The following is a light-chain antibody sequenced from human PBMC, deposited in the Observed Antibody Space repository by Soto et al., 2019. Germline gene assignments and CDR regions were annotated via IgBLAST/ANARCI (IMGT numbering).Light chain of an antibody. Sequence: QSVLTQPPSSASTPGQTVNISWSGSTSNVGTFYVYWYQHLPGAAPKLLNYIGDQRASGVSDRFSGSKSGTSASLAISGLRSDDEADYDCAAWDDKLNAYVFGSGTKQTVL. J-gene: IGLJ1*01. CDR3: AAWDDKLNAYV. CDR1: TSNVGTFY. CDR2: IGD. V-gene: IGLV1-47*02.